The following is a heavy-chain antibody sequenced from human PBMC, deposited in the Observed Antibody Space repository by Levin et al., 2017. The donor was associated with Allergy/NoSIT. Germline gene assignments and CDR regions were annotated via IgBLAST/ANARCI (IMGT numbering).Heavy chain of an antibody. J-gene: IGHJ4*02. CDR3: TTYGSGRHSAGY. V-gene: IGHV3-15*01. CDR2: IISKTNGGTI. Sequence: GESLKISCVGSGFTFSNAWMSWVRQAPGKGLEWVGRIISKTNGGTIDYAAPVKGRFIISRDDSENTLYVQMNSLKTEDTAVYYCTTYGSGRHSAGYWGQGTLVTVSS. CDR1: GFTFSNAW. D-gene: IGHD3-10*01.